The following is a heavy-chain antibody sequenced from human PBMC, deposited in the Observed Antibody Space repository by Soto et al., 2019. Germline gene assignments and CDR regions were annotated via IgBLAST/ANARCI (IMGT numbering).Heavy chain of an antibody. V-gene: IGHV4-59*08. D-gene: IGHD2-15*01. J-gene: IGHJ4*02. CDR3: SRLGYGGYLDY. CDR2: VYSSGSA. CDR1: GDSINSYY. Sequence: SETLSLTCLVSGDSINSYYWNWIRQSPGRGLEWIGYVYSSGSAIYNPSLKSRVTLSVDTSKNQFALNLRSVTAADTAVYFCSRLGYGGYLDYWGQGRPVTVSS.